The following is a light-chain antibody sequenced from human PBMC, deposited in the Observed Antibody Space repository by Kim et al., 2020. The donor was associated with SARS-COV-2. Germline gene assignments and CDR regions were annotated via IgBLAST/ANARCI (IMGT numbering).Light chain of an antibody. V-gene: IGKV4-1*01. CDR1: QSVLYSSNNKSY. J-gene: IGKJ2*01. CDR2: WAS. Sequence: DIVMTQSPDSLAVSLGERATINCKSSQSVLYSSNNKSYLAWYQQKPGQPPKLLIYWASTRESGVPDRFSGSGSGTDFTLTISSLQAEDVAVYYCQQYYSTPFGQGTKLEI. CDR3: QQYYSTP.